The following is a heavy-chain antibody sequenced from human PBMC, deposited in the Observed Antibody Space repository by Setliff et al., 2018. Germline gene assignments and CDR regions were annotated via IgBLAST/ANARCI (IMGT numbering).Heavy chain of an antibody. CDR1: RGTFSNYA. D-gene: IGHD5-18*01. J-gene: IGHJ4*02. Sequence: SVKVSCKTSRGTFSNYAISWVRQAPGQGLEWMGGTTPIFTTENYAQKFQGRVTITADESTSTAYMELSSLKSEDTAVYYCARSPFPVDTVMVTTFDSWGQGTLVTVSS. V-gene: IGHV1-69*13. CDR2: TTPIFTTE. CDR3: ARSPFPVDTVMVTTFDS.